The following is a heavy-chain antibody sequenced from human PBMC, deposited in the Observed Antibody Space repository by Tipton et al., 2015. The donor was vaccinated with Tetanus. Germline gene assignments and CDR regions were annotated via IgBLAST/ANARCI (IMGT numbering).Heavy chain of an antibody. CDR3: ARGMDYDSSGIDDF. CDR2: INSNNGGT. Sequence: QSGAEVKKPGASVKVSCRASGYSFTGYYIHWLRQAPGQGLEWMGCINSNNGGTNYAQKFQGSVTMTRDTSISTAYMEVSRLRSDDTAIYYCARGMDYDSSGIDDFWGQGTLVTVSS. J-gene: IGHJ4*02. D-gene: IGHD3-22*01. V-gene: IGHV1-2*02. CDR1: GYSFTGYY.